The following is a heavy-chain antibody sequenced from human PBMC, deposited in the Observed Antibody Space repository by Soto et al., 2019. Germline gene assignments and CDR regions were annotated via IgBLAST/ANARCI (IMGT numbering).Heavy chain of an antibody. D-gene: IGHD6-13*01. CDR2: INPSGGST. CDR3: ARDFSEQQLVPYYYGMDV. J-gene: IGHJ6*02. V-gene: IGHV1-46*01. Sequence: ASVKVSCKASGYTFTSYYMHWVRQAPGQGLEWMGIINPSGGSTSYAQKFQGRVTMTRDTSTSTVYMELSSLRSVDTAVYYCARDFSEQQLVPYYYGMDVWGQGTTVTVSS. CDR1: GYTFTSYY.